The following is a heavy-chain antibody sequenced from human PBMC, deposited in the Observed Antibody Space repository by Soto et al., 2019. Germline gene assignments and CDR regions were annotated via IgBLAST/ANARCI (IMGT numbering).Heavy chain of an antibody. CDR2: INHSGST. V-gene: IGHV4-39*07. CDR3: AIRQFRYYYGSGSRYMDV. Sequence: SETLSLTCTVSGGSISSSSYYWSWIRQPPGKGLEWIGEINHSGSTNYNPSLKSRVTISVDTSKNQFSLKLSSVTAADTAVYYCAIRQFRYYYGSGSRYMDVWGKGTTVTVSS. CDR1: GGSISSSSYY. J-gene: IGHJ6*03. D-gene: IGHD3-10*01.